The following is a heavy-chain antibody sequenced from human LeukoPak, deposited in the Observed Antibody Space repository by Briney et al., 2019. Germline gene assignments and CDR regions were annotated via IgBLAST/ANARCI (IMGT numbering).Heavy chain of an antibody. D-gene: IGHD3-22*01. CDR2: ISSSSSTI. V-gene: IGHV3-48*04. CDR3: AKGAVRGDSSGYYFDY. J-gene: IGHJ4*02. Sequence: GGSLRLSCAASGFTFSSYSMNWVRQAPGKGLEWVSYISSSSSTIYYADSVKGRFTISRDNAKNSLYLQMNSLRAEDTAVYYCAKGAVRGDSSGYYFDYWGQGTLVTVSS. CDR1: GFTFSSYS.